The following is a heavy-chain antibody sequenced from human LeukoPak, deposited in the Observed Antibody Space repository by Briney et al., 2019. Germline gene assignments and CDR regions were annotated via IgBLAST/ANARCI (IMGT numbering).Heavy chain of an antibody. Sequence: GGSLRLSCAASGFTVSSNYMSWVRQAPGKGLEWVSVIYSGGSTYYADSVKGRFTISRDNSKNTLYLQMNSLRAEGTAVYYCATHGYSSGWYYRFDYYYGMDVWGKGTTVTVSS. D-gene: IGHD6-19*01. CDR1: GFTVSSNY. V-gene: IGHV3-53*01. CDR2: IYSGGST. CDR3: ATHGYSSGWYYRFDYYYGMDV. J-gene: IGHJ6*04.